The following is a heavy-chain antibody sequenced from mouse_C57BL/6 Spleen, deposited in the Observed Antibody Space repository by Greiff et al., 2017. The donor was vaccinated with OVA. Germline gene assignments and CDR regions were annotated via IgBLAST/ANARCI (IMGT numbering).Heavy chain of an antibody. Sequence: DVKLVESGGGLVKPGGSLKLSCAASGFTFSDYGMHWVRQAPEKGLEWVAYISSGSSTIYYADTVKGRFTISRDNAKNTLFLQMTSLRSEDTAMYYCARDYGSSLWLAYWGQGTLVTVSA. CDR1: GFTFSDYG. J-gene: IGHJ3*01. V-gene: IGHV5-17*01. CDR3: ARDYGSSLWLAY. D-gene: IGHD1-1*01. CDR2: ISSGSSTI.